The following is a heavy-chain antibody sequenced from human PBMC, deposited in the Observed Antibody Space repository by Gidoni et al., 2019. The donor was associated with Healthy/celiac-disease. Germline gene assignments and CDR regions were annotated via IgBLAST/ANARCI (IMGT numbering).Heavy chain of an antibody. J-gene: IGHJ6*02. V-gene: IGHV5-10-1*03. CDR3: ATGYSSTSYYYGMDV. CDR2: IDPSDSYT. CDR1: GYSFTSYW. D-gene: IGHD6-13*01. Sequence: EVQLVQSGAEVKKPGESLRISCKGSGYSFTSYWISWVRQMPGKGLEWMGRIDPSDSYTNYSPSFQGHVTISAVKSISTAYLQWSSLKASDTAMYYCATGYSSTSYYYGMDVWGQGTTVTVSS.